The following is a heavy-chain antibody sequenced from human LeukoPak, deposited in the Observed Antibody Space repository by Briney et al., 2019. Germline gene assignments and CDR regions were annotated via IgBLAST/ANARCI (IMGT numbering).Heavy chain of an antibody. Sequence: PSETLSLTCTVSGGSISSSSYYWGWIRQPPGKGLEWIGSIYYSGSTYYNPSLKSRVTISVDTSKNQFSLKLSSVTAADTAVYYCARDYEVAGMTTEYAFDYWGQGTLVTVSS. CDR2: IYYSGST. J-gene: IGHJ4*02. CDR3: ARDYEVAGMTTEYAFDY. V-gene: IGHV4-39*07. D-gene: IGHD4-17*01. CDR1: GGSISSSSYY.